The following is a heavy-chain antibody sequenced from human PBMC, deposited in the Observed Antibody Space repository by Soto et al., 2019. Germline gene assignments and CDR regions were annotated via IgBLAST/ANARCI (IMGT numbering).Heavy chain of an antibody. CDR2: TYYRSKWYN. D-gene: IGHD6-6*01. J-gene: IGHJ5*02. V-gene: IGHV6-1*01. CDR3: ARGIAASRGEWIDP. CDR1: WDSVSSNSAA. Sequence: PSQTLSLTCAISWDSVSSNSAAWNWIRQSPSRGLEWLGRTYYRSKWYNDYALSVRSRITINPDTSKNQFSLQLNSVTPEDTAVYYCARGIAASRGEWIDPLGQGTLVTVSS.